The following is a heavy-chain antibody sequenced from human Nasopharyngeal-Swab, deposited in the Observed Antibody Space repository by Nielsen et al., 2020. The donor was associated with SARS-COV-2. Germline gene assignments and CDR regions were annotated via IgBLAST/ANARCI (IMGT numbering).Heavy chain of an antibody. J-gene: IGHJ4*02. CDR3: ARLGYGSGSYVDY. CDR2: IYPGDSDT. V-gene: IGHV5-51*01. Sequence: VRQMPGKGLEWMGIIYPGDSDTRYSPSFQGQITISTDKSISTAYLQWSSLKASDTAMYYCARLGYGSGSYVDYWGQGTLVTSPQ. D-gene: IGHD3-10*01.